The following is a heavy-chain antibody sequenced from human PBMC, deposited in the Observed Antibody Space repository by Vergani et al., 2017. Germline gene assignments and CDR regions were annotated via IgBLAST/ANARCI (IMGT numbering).Heavy chain of an antibody. CDR2: ISYDGSNK. V-gene: IGHV3-30-3*01. Sequence: QVQLVESGGGVVQPGRSLRLSCAASGFTFSSYAMHWVRQAPGKGLEWVAVISYDGSNKYYADSVKGRFTISRDNSKNTLYLQMNSLRAEDTAVYYCARESLYCTNGICHVYYYMDVWGKGTTVTVSS. CDR3: ARESLYCTNGICHVYYYMDV. D-gene: IGHD2-8*01. J-gene: IGHJ6*03. CDR1: GFTFSSYA.